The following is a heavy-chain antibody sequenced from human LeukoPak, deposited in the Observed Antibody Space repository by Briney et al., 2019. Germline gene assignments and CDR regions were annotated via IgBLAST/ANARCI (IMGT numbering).Heavy chain of an antibody. D-gene: IGHD4-17*01. J-gene: IGHJ4*02. CDR1: GFTFSSYW. Sequence: PGGSLRLSCAASGFTFSSYWMHWVRQAPGKGLVWVSVIKSDGSSTTYADSVKGRFTISRDNAKNTLYLQMNSLRAEDTAVYYCARDGNYGDYNYWGQGTLVTVSS. CDR2: IKSDGSST. V-gene: IGHV3-74*03. CDR3: ARDGNYGDYNY.